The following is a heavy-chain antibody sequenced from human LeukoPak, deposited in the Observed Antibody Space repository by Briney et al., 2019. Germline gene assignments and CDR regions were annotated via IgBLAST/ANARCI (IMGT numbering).Heavy chain of an antibody. J-gene: IGHJ4*02. V-gene: IGHV3-73*01. CDR2: IRSKANSYAT. Sequence: GGSLRLSCAASGFTFSGSAMHWVRQASGKGLEWVGRIRSKANSYATAYAASVKGRFTISGDDSKNTAYLQMTSLGAEDTALYYCARNRGWQTFDFWGQGTLVTVSS. CDR3: ARNRGWQTFDF. CDR1: GFTFSGSA. D-gene: IGHD5-24*01.